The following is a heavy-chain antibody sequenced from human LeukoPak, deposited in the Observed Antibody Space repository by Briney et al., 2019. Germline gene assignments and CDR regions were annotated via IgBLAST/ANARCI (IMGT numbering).Heavy chain of an antibody. D-gene: IGHD6-19*01. Sequence: SETLSLTCAVSGGSISSSNWWSWVRQPPGKGLEWIGEINHSGSTNYNPSLKSRVTISVDTSKNQFSLKLSSVTAADTAVYYCAFQGYSSGWYDFDYWGQGTLVTVSS. V-gene: IGHV4-4*02. J-gene: IGHJ4*02. CDR2: INHSGST. CDR1: GGSISSSNW. CDR3: AFQGYSSGWYDFDY.